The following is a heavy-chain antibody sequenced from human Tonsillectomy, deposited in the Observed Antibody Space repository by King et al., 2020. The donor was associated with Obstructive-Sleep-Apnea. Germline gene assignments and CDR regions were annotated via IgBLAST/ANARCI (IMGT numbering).Heavy chain of an antibody. J-gene: IGHJ4*02. CDR2: IRGSGGST. Sequence: VQLVESGGGLVQPGGSLRLSCAASGFTFSSYAMSWVRQAPGKGLEWVSTIRGSGGSTYYADSVKGRFTISRDNSKNTLYLQMNSLRAEDTAVYYCAKVSIIVVVGGIDYWGQGTLVTVSS. D-gene: IGHD3-22*01. V-gene: IGHV3-23*04. CDR1: GFTFSSYA. CDR3: AKVSIIVVVGGIDY.